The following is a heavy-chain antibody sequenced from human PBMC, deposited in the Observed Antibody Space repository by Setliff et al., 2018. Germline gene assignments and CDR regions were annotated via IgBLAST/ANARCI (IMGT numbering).Heavy chain of an antibody. V-gene: IGHV3-74*01. J-gene: IGHJ5*02. CDR1: GFTFSSYW. CDR2: INTDGSTT. D-gene: IGHD2-21*01. Sequence: PGGSLRLSCAASGFTFSSYWMHWVRQAPGKGLVWVSRINTDGSTTNYADSVKGRFTISRDNAKNTLYLQMNSLRAEDTAVYYCTIHIVVPTAWGQGTLVTVSS. CDR3: TIHIVVPTA.